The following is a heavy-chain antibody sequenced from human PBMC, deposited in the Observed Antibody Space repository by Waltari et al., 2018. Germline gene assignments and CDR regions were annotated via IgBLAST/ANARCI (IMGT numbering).Heavy chain of an antibody. CDR2: IYYSGST. CDR1: GGSISSHY. CDR3: ARGVVVVAATHFDY. J-gene: IGHJ4*02. Sequence: QVQLQESGPGLVKPSETLYLTCTVSGGSISSHYWSWIRQPPGKGLEWIGYIYYSGSTNYNPSLKSRVTISVDTSKNQFSLKLSSVTAADTAVYYCARGVVVVAATHFDYWGQGTLVTVSS. D-gene: IGHD2-15*01. V-gene: IGHV4-59*11.